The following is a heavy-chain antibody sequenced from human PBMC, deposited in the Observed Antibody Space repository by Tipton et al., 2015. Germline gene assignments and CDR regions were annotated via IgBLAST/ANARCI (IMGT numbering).Heavy chain of an antibody. CDR2: ISHSGNT. J-gene: IGHJ4*02. CDR3: ACQDYDSLTRDYQTVDY. D-gene: IGHD3-9*01. Sequence: TLSLTCAVSAYSISSDYYWGWIRQPPGKGLEWIGSISHSGNTYYNPSLKGRVTMSRDTSKNQFSLKLTSVTAADTAVYYCACQDYDSLTRDYQTVDYWGQGTLVTVSS. CDR1: AYSISSDYY. V-gene: IGHV4-38-2*01.